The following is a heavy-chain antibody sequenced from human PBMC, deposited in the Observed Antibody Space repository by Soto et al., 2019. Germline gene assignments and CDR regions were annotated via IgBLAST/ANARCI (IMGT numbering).Heavy chain of an antibody. V-gene: IGHV3-30*18. CDR2: ISYDGSNK. CDR3: AKDRGWELLRSYFDY. D-gene: IGHD1-26*01. J-gene: IGHJ4*02. CDR1: GFTFSSYG. Sequence: GGSLRLSCAACGFTFSSYGMHWVRQAPGKGLEWVAVISYDGSNKYYADSVKGRFTISRDNSKNTLYLQMNSLRAEDTAVYYCAKDRGWELLRSYFDYWGQGTLVTVSS.